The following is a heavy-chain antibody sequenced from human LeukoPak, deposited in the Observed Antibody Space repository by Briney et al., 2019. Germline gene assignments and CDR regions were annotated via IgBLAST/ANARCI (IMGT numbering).Heavy chain of an antibody. J-gene: IGHJ6*02. CDR1: GFTFSSYG. CDR3: AKCRGTIAAAGDYYYGMDV. V-gene: IGHV3-30*18. CDR2: ISYDGSNK. D-gene: IGHD6-13*01. Sequence: GGSLRLSCAASGFTFSSYGMHWVRQAPGKGLEWVAVISYDGSNKYYADSVKGRFTISRDNSKNTLYLQMNSLRAEDTAVYYCAKCRGTIAAAGDYYYGMDVWGQGTTVTVSS.